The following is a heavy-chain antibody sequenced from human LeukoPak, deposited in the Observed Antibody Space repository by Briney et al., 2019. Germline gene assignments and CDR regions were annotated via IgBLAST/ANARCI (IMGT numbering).Heavy chain of an antibody. J-gene: IGHJ4*02. CDR3: AKDTFPNWNDAYFDY. V-gene: IGHV3-21*04. D-gene: IGHD1-1*01. CDR1: GFTFSSYN. CDR2: IDFTSSFI. Sequence: GGSLRLSCAASGFTFSSYNMDWVRQAPGKGLEWVASIDFTSSFIFYGDSVKGRFTISRDNAKNLLYLQMNSLRAEDTAVYYCAKDTFPNWNDAYFDYWGQGTLVTVSS.